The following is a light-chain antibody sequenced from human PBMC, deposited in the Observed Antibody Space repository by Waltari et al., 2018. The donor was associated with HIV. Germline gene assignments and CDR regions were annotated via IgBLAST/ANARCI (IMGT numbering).Light chain of an antibody. CDR1: RNILYNSDNKNY. CDR2: WAS. Sequence: DIIMTQSPDSLAVSLGERVTINCKSSRNILYNSDNKNYLAWYQQKAGQAPRVLISWASTRPVGVPSSIRTFGVPERFSGSGSGTNFSLTISSLHEDDVAVYYCQQYYSLPPTFGGGTRVERK. CDR3: QQYYSLPPT. J-gene: IGKJ4*01. V-gene: IGKV4-1*01.